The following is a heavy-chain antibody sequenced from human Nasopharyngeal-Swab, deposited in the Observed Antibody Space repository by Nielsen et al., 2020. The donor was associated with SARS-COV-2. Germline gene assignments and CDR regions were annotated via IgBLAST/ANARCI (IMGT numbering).Heavy chain of an antibody. V-gene: IGHV4-30-2*01. CDR1: GGSVSSGGYS. CDR2: FYHSGST. Sequence: SETLSLTCAVSGGSVSSGGYSWSWIRQPPGKGLEWIGYFYHSGSTYYNPSLTSRVTISVDRSKNQFSLKLSSVTAADTAVYYCARVSPGLGIFGVVFSYWYFDLWGRGTLVTVSS. D-gene: IGHD3-3*01. J-gene: IGHJ2*01. CDR3: ARVSPGLGIFGVVFSYWYFDL.